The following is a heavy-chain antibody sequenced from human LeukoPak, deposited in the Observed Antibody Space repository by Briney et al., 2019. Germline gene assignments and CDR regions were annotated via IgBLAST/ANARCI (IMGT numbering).Heavy chain of an antibody. J-gene: IGHJ3*02. CDR1: GGSISSSSYY. CDR3: ARDGGRDAFDS. Sequence: SETLSLTCTVPGGSISSSSYYWRWIRQPPGKGLEWIGCIYHSGSTYYTPSLKSRVTISVDTSENQFSLKLSSVTAADTAVYYCARDGGRDAFDSWGQGTMVTVSS. D-gene: IGHD3-10*01. CDR2: IYHSGST. V-gene: IGHV4-39*07.